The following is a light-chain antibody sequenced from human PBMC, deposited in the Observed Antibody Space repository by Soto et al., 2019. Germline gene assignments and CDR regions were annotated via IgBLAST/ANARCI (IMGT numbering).Light chain of an antibody. CDR2: GNS. CDR1: SSKIGAGYD. J-gene: IGLJ1*01. CDR3: QSYDSSLSGYYV. V-gene: IGLV1-40*01. Sequence: QSVLTQPPPVSGAPGQRVTLSRTGSSSKIGAGYDVHWYQQLPGTAPKLLIYGNSNRPSGVPDRFSGSKSGTSASLAITGLQAEDEADYYCQSYDSSLSGYYVFGTGTKATV.